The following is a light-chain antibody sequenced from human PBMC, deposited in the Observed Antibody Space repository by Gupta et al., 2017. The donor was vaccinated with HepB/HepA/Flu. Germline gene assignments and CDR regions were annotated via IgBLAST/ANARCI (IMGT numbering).Light chain of an antibody. CDR1: QDINKW. Sequence: DIQMTQSPSSVSASVGDRVTITCRASQDINKWLAWYQQRPGKAPKLLIYAASTLQSGVPSRFSGSGSGADFTLTISSLQPEDFATYYCQQANSAPFTFGQGTRLEIK. V-gene: IGKV1-12*01. CDR3: QQANSAPFT. J-gene: IGKJ5*01. CDR2: AAS.